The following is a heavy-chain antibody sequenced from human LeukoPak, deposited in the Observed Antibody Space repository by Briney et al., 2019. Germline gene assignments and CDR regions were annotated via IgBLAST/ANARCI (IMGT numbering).Heavy chain of an antibody. Sequence: SETLSLTCTVSGGSISSSSYYWGWIRQPPGKGLEWIGSIYYSGSTYYNPSPKSRVTISVDTSKNQFSLKLSSVTAADTAVYYCASRGVAAAAFEYFQHWGQGTLVTVSS. CDR2: IYYSGST. D-gene: IGHD6-13*01. CDR3: ASRGVAAAAFEYFQH. J-gene: IGHJ1*01. CDR1: GGSISSSSYY. V-gene: IGHV4-39*07.